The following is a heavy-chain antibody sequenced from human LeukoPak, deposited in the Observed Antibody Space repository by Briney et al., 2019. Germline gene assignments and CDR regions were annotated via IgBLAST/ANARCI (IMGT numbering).Heavy chain of an antibody. CDR2: ISSSSSYI. J-gene: IGHJ4*02. D-gene: IGHD3-9*01. CDR3: ARGPNSDWSGLDF. V-gene: IGHV3-21*01. Sequence: GGSLRLSCAASGFTFSSYSMNWVRQAPGKGLEWVSSISSSSSYIYYADSVKSRFTISRDNAKNSLYLQMNSLRAEDTAVYYCARGPNSDWSGLDFWGQGTLLTVSS. CDR1: GFTFSSYS.